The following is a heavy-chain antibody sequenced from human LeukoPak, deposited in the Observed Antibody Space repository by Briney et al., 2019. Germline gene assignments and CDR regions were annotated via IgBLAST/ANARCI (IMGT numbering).Heavy chain of an antibody. CDR3: ATLNDYGDYGRDY. V-gene: IGHV4-39*01. CDR2: IYYSGST. CDR1: GGSIGSSSYY. Sequence: SETLSLTCTVFGGSIGSSSYYRGWIRQPPGKGLEWIGSIYYSGSTYYNPSLKSRVTISVDTSKNQFSLKLSSVTATDTAVYYCATLNDYGDYGRDYWGQGTLVTVSS. D-gene: IGHD4-17*01. J-gene: IGHJ4*02.